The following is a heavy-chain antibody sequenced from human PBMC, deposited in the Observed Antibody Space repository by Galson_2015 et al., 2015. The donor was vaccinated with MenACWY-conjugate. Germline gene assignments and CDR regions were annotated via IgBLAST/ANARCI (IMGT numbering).Heavy chain of an antibody. CDR3: ARDRGDLLLDI. D-gene: IGHD3-16*01. J-gene: IGHJ3*02. V-gene: IGHV3-13*04. CDR2: IGTAGDT. CDR1: GFTFSSYD. Sequence: SLRLSCAASGFTFSSYDMHWVRQATGKGLEWVSAIGTAGDTYYPGSVKGRFTISRENAKNSLYLQMNSLRAGDTAVYYCARDRGDLLLDIWGQGTMVTVSS.